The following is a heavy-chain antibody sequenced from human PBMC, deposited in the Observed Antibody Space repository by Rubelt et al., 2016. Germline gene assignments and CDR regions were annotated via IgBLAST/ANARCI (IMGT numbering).Heavy chain of an antibody. D-gene: IGHD6-6*01. CDR1: GFTFSSYS. V-gene: IGHV3-21*01. CDR3: ARDHRFWPIAARGYMDV. CDR2: ISSSSSYL. Sequence: EVWLVESGGGLVQGGGSLRLPCAASGFTFSSYSMNWVRQAPGKGLEWVSSISSSSSYLYCADSVKGRFTISRDNAKNSRYLQMNSLRAEDTAVYYCARDHRFWPIAARGYMDVWGKGTTVTVSS. J-gene: IGHJ6*03.